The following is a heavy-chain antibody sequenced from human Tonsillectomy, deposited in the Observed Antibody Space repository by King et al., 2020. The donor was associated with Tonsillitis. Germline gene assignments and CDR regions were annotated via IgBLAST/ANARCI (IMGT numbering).Heavy chain of an antibody. CDR1: GFTFSSYA. Sequence: VQLVESGGGVVQPGRSLRLSRAASGFTFSSYAMHWVRQAPGKGLEWVAVISYDGSNKYYADSVKGRFTISRDNSKNTLYLQMNSLRAEDTAVYYCARDLSTYYYGSGSENWFDPWGQGTLVTVSS. CDR2: ISYDGSNK. J-gene: IGHJ5*02. V-gene: IGHV3-30-3*01. D-gene: IGHD3-10*01. CDR3: ARDLSTYYYGSGSENWFDP.